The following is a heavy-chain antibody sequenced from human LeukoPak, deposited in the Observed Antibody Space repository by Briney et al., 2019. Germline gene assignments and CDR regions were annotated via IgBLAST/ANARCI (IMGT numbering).Heavy chain of an antibody. V-gene: IGHV3-21*01. CDR3: ARDHLPHYYDSSGFY. J-gene: IGHJ4*02. D-gene: IGHD3-22*01. CDR1: GFTFSSYS. Sequence: GGSLRLSCAASGFTFSSYSMNWVRQAPGKGLEWVSSISSSSSYIYYADSVKGRFTISRDNAKNSLHLQMNSLRAEDTAVYYCARDHLPHYYDSSGFYWGQGTLVTVSS. CDR2: ISSSSSYI.